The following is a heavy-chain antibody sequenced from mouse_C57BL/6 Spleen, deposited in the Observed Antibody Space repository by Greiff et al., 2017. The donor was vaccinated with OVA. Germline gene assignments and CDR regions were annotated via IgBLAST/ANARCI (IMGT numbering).Heavy chain of an antibody. CDR1: GYSFTGYY. Sequence: VHVKQSGPELVKPGASVKISCKASGYSFTGYYMNWVKQSPEKSLEWIGEINPSTGGTTYNQKFKAKATLTVDKSSSTAYMQLKSLTSEDSAVYYCARDYGSSYGYWGQGTTLTVSS. CDR2: INPSTGGT. V-gene: IGHV1-42*01. CDR3: ARDYGSSYGY. J-gene: IGHJ2*01. D-gene: IGHD1-1*01.